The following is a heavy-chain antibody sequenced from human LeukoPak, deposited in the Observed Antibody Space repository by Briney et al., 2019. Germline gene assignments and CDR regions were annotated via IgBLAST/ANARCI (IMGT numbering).Heavy chain of an antibody. CDR3: AGHGQQLVHWFDP. D-gene: IGHD6-13*01. J-gene: IGHJ5*02. CDR2: IYYSGST. CDR1: GGSISSYY. Sequence: PSETLSLTCTVSGGSISSYYWSWIRQPPGKGLEWIGHIYYSGSTNYNPSLKSRVTISVDTSKNQFSLKLSSVTAADTAVYYCAGHGQQLVHWFDPWGQGTLVTVSS. V-gene: IGHV4-59*08.